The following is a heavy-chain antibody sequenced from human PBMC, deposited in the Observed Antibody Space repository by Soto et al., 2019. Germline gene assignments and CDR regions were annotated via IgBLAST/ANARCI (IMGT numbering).Heavy chain of an antibody. V-gene: IGHV4-31*03. CDR2: IYSSGSI. J-gene: IGHJ6*02. CDR1: GGSISSGGYY. D-gene: IGHD2-15*01. Sequence: VHLQESGPGLVKPSQTLALSCTVSGGSISSGGYYWSWIRQHPGRGLEWMGYIYSSGSIYYNPSSQSRLTISVDPSKNQFSLDLRSVTAADTAVYYCARVGYCSGGSCYGYYYYYGMDVWGQGTTVTVSS. CDR3: ARVGYCSGGSCYGYYYYYGMDV.